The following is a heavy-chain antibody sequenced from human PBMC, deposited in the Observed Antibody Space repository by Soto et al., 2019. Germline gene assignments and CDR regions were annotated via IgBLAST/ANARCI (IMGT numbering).Heavy chain of an antibody. CDR2: IYHSGTT. CDR1: GGSVNSGSYY. V-gene: IGHV4-61*01. D-gene: IGHD3-22*01. Sequence: SETLSLTCTVSGGSVNSGSYYWTWIRQPPGKGLEWIGYIYHSGTTNYNASLKSRVTISVDTSKNQFFLKVNSMTAADTAVYYCARDSSGRHDYWGQGTLVTVSS. J-gene: IGHJ4*02. CDR3: ARDSSGRHDY.